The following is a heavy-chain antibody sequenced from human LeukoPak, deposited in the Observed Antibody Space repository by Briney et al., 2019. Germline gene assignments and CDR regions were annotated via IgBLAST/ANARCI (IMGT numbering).Heavy chain of an antibody. J-gene: IGHJ6*03. V-gene: IGHV3-30*02. Sequence: GGSLRLSCAASGFTFSSYGMHWVRQAPGKGLEWVAFIRYDGSNKYYADSVKGRFTISRDNAKNSLYLQMNSLRAEDTAVYYCARASIGITISPMDVWGKGTTVTISS. CDR3: ARASIGITISPMDV. CDR2: IRYDGSNK. CDR1: GFTFSSYG. D-gene: IGHD3-9*01.